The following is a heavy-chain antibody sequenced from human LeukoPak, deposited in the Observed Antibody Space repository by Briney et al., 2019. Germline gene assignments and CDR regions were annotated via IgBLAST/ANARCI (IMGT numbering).Heavy chain of an antibody. CDR1: GYTFTSYY. D-gene: IGHD6-13*01. V-gene: IGHV1-46*01. Sequence: GASVKVSCKASGYTFTSYYMHWVRQAPGQGLEWMGIINPSGGSTSYAQKFQGRVTITRNTSISTAYMELSSLRSEDTAVYYCARGRRAHGYSSRLDWFDPWGQGTLVTVSS. J-gene: IGHJ5*02. CDR2: INPSGGST. CDR3: ARGRRAHGYSSRLDWFDP.